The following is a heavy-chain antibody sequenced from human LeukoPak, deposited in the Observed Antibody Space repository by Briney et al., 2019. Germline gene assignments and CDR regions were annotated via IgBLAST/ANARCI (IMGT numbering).Heavy chain of an antibody. V-gene: IGHV3-11*01. CDR2: ISRSGSTK. CDR3: ARVLRHCSGGNCYSGGLGYMDV. Sequence: GGSLRLSCAASGFTFSDYNMRWIRQAPGKGLEWVSSISRSGSTKYYADSVKGRFTISRDNAKNSLFLQMNSLRAEDTAVYYCARVLRHCSGGNCYSGGLGYMDVWGKGTTVTISS. D-gene: IGHD2-15*01. CDR1: GFTFSDYN. J-gene: IGHJ6*03.